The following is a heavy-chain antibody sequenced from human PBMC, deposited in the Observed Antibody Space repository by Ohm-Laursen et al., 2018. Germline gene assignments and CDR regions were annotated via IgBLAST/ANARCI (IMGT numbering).Heavy chain of an antibody. J-gene: IGHJ3*02. D-gene: IGHD3-22*01. V-gene: IGHV3-21*01. CDR2: ISSSSSYI. Sequence: SLRLSCAASGFTFDDFAMVWVRQGPGKGLEWVSSISSSSSYIYYADSVKGRFTISRDNAKNSLYLQMNSLRAEDTAVYYCARARDSSGYYYAFDIWGQGTMVTVSS. CDR1: GFTFDDFA. CDR3: ARARDSSGYYYAFDI.